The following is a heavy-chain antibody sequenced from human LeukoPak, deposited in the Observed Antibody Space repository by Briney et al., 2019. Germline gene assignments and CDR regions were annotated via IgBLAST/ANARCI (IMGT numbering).Heavy chain of an antibody. J-gene: IGHJ5*02. CDR2: IYYSGST. D-gene: IGHD6-6*01. V-gene: IGHV4-59*01. CDR3: ARLSSLANIAARGRTWFDT. Sequence: PGGSLRLSCAASGFTFSSYGMSWVRQAPGKGLEWIGHIYYSGSTNYSPSLKSRVTISVDTSKNQFSLKLSSVTAADTAVYYCARLSSLANIAARGRTWFDTWGQGSLVTVSS. CDR1: GFTFSSYG.